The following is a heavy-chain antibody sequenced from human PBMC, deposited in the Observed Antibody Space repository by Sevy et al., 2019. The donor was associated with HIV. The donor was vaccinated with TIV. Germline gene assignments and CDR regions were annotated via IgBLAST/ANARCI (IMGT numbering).Heavy chain of an antibody. CDR1: GFTFSSYG. V-gene: IGHV3-33*01. J-gene: IGHJ3*02. Sequence: GGSLRLSCAASGFTFSSYGMHWVHQAPGKGLEWVAVIWNDRSNKHYADSVKGRFTISRDNSKNTLYLQMNSLRAEDTAVYYCASLPNNYYDSSGYSGNDAFDIWGQGTMVTVSS. CDR3: ASLPNNYYDSSGYSGNDAFDI. CDR2: IWNDRSNK. D-gene: IGHD3-22*01.